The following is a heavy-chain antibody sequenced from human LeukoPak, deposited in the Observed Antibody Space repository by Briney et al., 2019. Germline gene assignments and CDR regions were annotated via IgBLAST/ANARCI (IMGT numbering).Heavy chain of an antibody. Sequence: PGGSLRLSCTASGFIFGDYALTWVRHAPGKGLERVGFIRSKAYGGTIEYAASAKGRFIISRDDSKSSAYLQMNSLKTEDTAVYYCIRGRVHLDYWGQGTLVTVSS. J-gene: IGHJ4*02. V-gene: IGHV3-49*04. CDR3: IRGRVHLDY. CDR1: GFIFGDYA. CDR2: IRSKAYGGTI.